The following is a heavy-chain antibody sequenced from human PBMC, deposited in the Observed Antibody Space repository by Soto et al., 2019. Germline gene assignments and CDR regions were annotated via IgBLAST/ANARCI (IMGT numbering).Heavy chain of an antibody. Sequence: EVQLSESGGGLVQPGGSLRLSCAASGFTFGSYSMSWVRQAPGKGLEWVSTVSGSGGSTYYGDSVKGRFTISRDNSKNTLYLQMNSLRAEDTGVYYCAKDWTAIWGQGTMVTVSS. J-gene: IGHJ3*02. CDR2: VSGSGGST. CDR1: GFTFGSYS. CDR3: AKDWTAI. D-gene: IGHD2-21*02. V-gene: IGHV3-23*01.